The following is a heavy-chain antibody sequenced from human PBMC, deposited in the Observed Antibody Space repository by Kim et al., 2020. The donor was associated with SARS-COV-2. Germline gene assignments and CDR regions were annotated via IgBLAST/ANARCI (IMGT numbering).Heavy chain of an antibody. Sequence: SETLSLTCAVSGGSISSSNWWSWVRQPPGKGLEWIGEIYHSGSTNYNPSLKSRVTISVDKSKNQFSLKLSSVTAADTAVYYCAMNQPWGIAVAGTRYFQHWGQGTLVTVSS. D-gene: IGHD6-19*01. J-gene: IGHJ1*01. CDR2: IYHSGST. CDR1: GGSISSSNW. V-gene: IGHV4-4*02. CDR3: AMNQPWGIAVAGTRYFQH.